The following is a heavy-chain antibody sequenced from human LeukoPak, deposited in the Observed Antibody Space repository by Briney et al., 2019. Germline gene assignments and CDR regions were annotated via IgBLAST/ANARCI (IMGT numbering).Heavy chain of an antibody. V-gene: IGHV4-31*03. J-gene: IGHJ4*02. D-gene: IGHD2-21*01. Sequence: SQTLSLTCTVSGGSISSGGYYWSWIRQHPGKDLEWIGYIYYSGSTYYNPSLKSRVTISVDTSKNQFSLKLSSVTAADTAVYYCAREIAPVMNFDYWGQGTLVTVSS. CDR1: GGSISSGGYY. CDR3: AREIAPVMNFDY. CDR2: IYYSGST.